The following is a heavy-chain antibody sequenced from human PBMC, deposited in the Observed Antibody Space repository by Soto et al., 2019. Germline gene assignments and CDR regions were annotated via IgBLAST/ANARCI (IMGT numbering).Heavy chain of an antibody. V-gene: IGHV4-61*01. D-gene: IGHD3-10*01. CDR3: ARRVRGGSEYFDY. CDR1: GDSISTGNSISSYF. Sequence: QVQLQESGPGLVKPSETLSLTCTVSGDSISTGNSISSYFWSWIRQPPGKGLERIGYIYYTGSTRYTTSLESRVPISLDTSKNQYPLRLTSVTAADTAVYFCARRVRGGSEYFDYWGQGTLVTVSS. CDR2: IYYTGST. J-gene: IGHJ4*02.